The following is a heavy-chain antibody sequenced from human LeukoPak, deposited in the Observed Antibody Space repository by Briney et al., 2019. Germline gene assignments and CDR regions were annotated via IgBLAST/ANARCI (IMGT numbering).Heavy chain of an antibody. D-gene: IGHD2-15*01. Sequence: GGSLRLSCAAFGFTFNNYWMSWVRQAPGKGLEWVSAISGSGGSTYYADSVKGRFTISRDNSKNTLYLQMNSLRAEDTAVYYCAKDRLGYCSGGSCYFDAFDIWGQGTMVTVSS. V-gene: IGHV3-23*01. CDR2: ISGSGGST. J-gene: IGHJ3*02. CDR3: AKDRLGYCSGGSCYFDAFDI. CDR1: GFTFNNYW.